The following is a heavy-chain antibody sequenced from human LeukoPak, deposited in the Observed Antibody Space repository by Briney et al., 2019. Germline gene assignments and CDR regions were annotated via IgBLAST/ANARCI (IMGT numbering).Heavy chain of an antibody. J-gene: IGHJ4*02. V-gene: IGHV4-39*01. CDR2: MYYSGST. Sequence: SETRSLTCTVSGGSISSSGYYWGWIRQPPGKGLEWIGSMYYSGSTYYNPSLNRRVAISVDTSRNRFSLKVSSVTAVDTAVYYCATDAYNYVDFDNWGQGTLVTVSS. CDR1: GGSISSSGYY. CDR3: ATDAYNYVDFDN. D-gene: IGHD5-24*01.